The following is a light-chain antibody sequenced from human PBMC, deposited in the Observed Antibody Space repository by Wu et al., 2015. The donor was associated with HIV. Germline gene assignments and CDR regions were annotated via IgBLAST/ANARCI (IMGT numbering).Light chain of an antibody. Sequence: EIVLTQSPGTLSLSPGERATLSCRATQDVSSTYLGWYQQKPGQAPRLLIYGASSRATGIPDRFSGSGSGTDFTLTISRLEPEDFAVYYCHQYGSSPQTFGQGTKVEIK. CDR1: QDVSSTY. CDR2: GAS. V-gene: IGKV3-20*01. J-gene: IGKJ1*01. CDR3: HQYGSSPQT.